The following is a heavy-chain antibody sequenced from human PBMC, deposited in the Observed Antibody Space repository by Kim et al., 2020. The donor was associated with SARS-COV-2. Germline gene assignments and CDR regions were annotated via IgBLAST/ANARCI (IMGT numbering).Heavy chain of an antibody. CDR3: ASHTGGYYYYYYMDV. CDR1: GFNFATYA. V-gene: IGHV3-23*01. D-gene: IGHD7-27*01. Sequence: GGSLRLSCAASGFNFATYAMSWVRQAPGKGLAWVSCISGGGDSRDYVDAVKGRFPISRDNSKNTLCLQMNSLRAEDTAVYYCASHTGGYYYYYYMDVWGKGTTVTVSS. CDR2: ISGGGDSR. J-gene: IGHJ6*03.